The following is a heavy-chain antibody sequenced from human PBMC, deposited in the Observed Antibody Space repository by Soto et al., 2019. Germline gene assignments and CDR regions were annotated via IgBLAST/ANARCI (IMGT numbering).Heavy chain of an antibody. D-gene: IGHD3-10*01. CDR1: GYTFTGYY. J-gene: IGHJ4*02. CDR3: ACITMVRGVTAMDY. Sequence: ASVKVCCKASGYTFTGYYMHWVRQAPGQGLEWMGWINPNSGGTNYAQKFQGRVTMTRDTSISTAYMELSRLRSDDTAVYYCACITMVRGVTAMDYWGQGTLVTVSS. V-gene: IGHV1-2*02. CDR2: INPNSGGT.